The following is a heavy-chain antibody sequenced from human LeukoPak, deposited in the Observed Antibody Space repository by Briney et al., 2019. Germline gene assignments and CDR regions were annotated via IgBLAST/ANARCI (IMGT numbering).Heavy chain of an antibody. CDR2: ISYDGSDK. Sequence: GRSLRLSCAASRFTFSNYAMHWVRQAPGKGLEWVAVISYDGSDKYYADSVKGRFTISRDNSKNTLYLQMNSLRAEDTAVYYCARAGLAVAGRGRLDYWGQGTLVTVSS. V-gene: IGHV3-30*04. CDR1: RFTFSNYA. CDR3: ARAGLAVAGRGRLDY. J-gene: IGHJ4*02. D-gene: IGHD6-19*01.